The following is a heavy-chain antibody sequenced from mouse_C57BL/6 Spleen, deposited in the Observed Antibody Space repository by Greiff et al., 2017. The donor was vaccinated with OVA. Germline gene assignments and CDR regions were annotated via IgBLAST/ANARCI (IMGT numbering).Heavy chain of an antibody. Sequence: VQLQQSGAELVRPGASVKLSCTASGFNIKDDYMHWVKQRPEQGLEWIGWIDPENGDTEYASKFQGKATITADTSSNTAYLQLSSLTSEDTAVYYCATRAGTRCYFDVWGTGTTLTVSS. V-gene: IGHV14-4*01. CDR1: GFNIKDDY. J-gene: IGHJ1*03. D-gene: IGHD3-3*01. CDR3: ATRAGTRCYFDV. CDR2: IDPENGDT.